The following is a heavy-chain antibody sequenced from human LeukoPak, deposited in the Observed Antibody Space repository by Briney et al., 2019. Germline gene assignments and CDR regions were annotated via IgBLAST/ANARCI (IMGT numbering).Heavy chain of an antibody. J-gene: IGHJ3*02. CDR1: GFTFSSYA. V-gene: IGHV3-21*01. Sequence: GGSLRLSCAASGFTFSSYAMSWVRQAPGKGLEWVSSISSSSSYIYYADSVKGRFTISRDNAKNSLYLQMNSLRAEDTAVYYCARDHRIFGVVITPDAFDIWGQGTMVTVSS. CDR3: ARDHRIFGVVITPDAFDI. D-gene: IGHD3-3*02. CDR2: ISSSSSYI.